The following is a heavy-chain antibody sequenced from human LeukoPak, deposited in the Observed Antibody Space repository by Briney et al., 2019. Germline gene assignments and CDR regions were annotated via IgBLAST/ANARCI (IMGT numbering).Heavy chain of an antibody. CDR1: GLTFTNYW. Sequence: GGSLRLSCAAPGLTFTNYWMHWVRQAPGKGLESVAYIHPDGTEKYYMESLRGRFAISRDNAKNSLYLQMSNLRDEDTAVYYCTSRYDFWSGYLQGYYFDFWGQGSPVTVSS. V-gene: IGHV3-7*01. D-gene: IGHD3-3*01. CDR3: TSRYDFWSGYLQGYYFDF. CDR2: IHPDGTEK. J-gene: IGHJ4*02.